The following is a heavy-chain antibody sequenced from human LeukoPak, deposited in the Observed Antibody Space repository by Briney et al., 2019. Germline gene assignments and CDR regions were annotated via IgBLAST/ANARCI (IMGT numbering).Heavy chain of an antibody. D-gene: IGHD3-3*01. CDR2: INPSGGST. J-gene: IGHJ5*02. CDR1: GYTFTSYY. Sequence: GASVKVSCKASGYTFTSYYMHWVRQAPGQGLEWMGIINPSGGSTSYAQKFQGRVTMTRDTSTSTVYMELSSLRSEDTAVYYCAKGVSITIFGVVPLGWFDPWGQGTLVTVSS. CDR3: AKGVSITIFGVVPLGWFDP. V-gene: IGHV1-46*01.